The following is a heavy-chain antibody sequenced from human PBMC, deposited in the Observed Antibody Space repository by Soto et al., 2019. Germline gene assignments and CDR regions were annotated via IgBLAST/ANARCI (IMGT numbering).Heavy chain of an antibody. V-gene: IGHV3-48*03. CDR2: ISSSGSTI. CDR1: GFTFSSYE. D-gene: IGHD3-3*01. Sequence: GGSLRLSCAASGFTFSSYEMNWVRQAPGKGLEWVSYISSSGSTIYYADSVKGRFTISRDNAKNSLYLQMNSLRAEDTAGYYCARDHSPNDFWSGYYSSYYYGMDVWGQGTTVTVSS. J-gene: IGHJ6*02. CDR3: ARDHSPNDFWSGYYSSYYYGMDV.